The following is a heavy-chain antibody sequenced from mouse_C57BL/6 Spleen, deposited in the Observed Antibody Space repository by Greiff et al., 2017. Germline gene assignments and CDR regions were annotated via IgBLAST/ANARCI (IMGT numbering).Heavy chain of an antibody. J-gene: IGHJ4*01. CDR3: ARWGGNYYAMDD. CDR2: IDPSDSYT. Sequence: QVQLQQPGAELVMPGASVKLSCKASGYTFTSYWMHWVKQRPGQGLEWIGEIDPSDSYTNYNQKFKGKSTLTVDKSSSTAYMQLSSLTSEDSAVYYCARWGGNYYAMDDWGQGTSVTVSS. CDR1: GYTFTSYW. V-gene: IGHV1-69*01. D-gene: IGHD1-1*01.